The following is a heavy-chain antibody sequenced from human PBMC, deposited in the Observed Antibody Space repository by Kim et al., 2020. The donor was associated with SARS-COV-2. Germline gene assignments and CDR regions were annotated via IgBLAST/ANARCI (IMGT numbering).Heavy chain of an antibody. J-gene: IGHJ5*02. Sequence: SVKVSCKASGGTFSSYAISWVRQAPGQGLGWMGGIIPIFGTANYAQKFQGRVTITADESTSTAYMELSSLRSEDTAVYYCARVGIEGGSGSLNWFDPWGQGTLVTVSS. V-gene: IGHV1-69*13. CDR3: ARVGIEGGSGSLNWFDP. D-gene: IGHD3-10*01. CDR1: GGTFSSYA. CDR2: IIPIFGTA.